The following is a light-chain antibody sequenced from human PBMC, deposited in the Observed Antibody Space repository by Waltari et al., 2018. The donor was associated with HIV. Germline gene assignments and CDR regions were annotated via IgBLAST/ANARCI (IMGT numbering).Light chain of an antibody. CDR1: SGDIASQY. J-gene: IGLJ3*02. Sequence: FILTQPHSVSESPGKTVIISCTRNSGDIASQYVQWYQQRPGSAPTPVIYEDNRRPSGVPDRFSGSIDSASTSAFLTISGLKTEDEAAYYCQSYDYTIQVFGGGTKLTVL. CDR2: EDN. CDR3: QSYDYTIQV. V-gene: IGLV6-57*04.